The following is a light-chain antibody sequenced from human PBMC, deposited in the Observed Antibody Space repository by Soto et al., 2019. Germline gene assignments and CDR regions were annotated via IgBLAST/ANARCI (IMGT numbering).Light chain of an antibody. V-gene: IGKV3-20*01. Sequence: EIVLTQSPGTLSLSPGERATLSCRASQSVSSSYLAWYQQKPGQAPRPLIYGASSRATGIPDRFSGSGSGTDCTLTISRLEPEDFAVYYWQQYGSSPPTFGQGTKVYIK. J-gene: IGKJ1*01. CDR2: GAS. CDR1: QSVSSSY. CDR3: QQYGSSPPT.